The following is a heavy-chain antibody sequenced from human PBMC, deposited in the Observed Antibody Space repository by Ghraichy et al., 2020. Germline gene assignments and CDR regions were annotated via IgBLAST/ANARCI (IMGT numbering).Heavy chain of an antibody. D-gene: IGHD5-12*01. CDR2: IIANNGNT. V-gene: IGHV1-18*01. Sequence: ASVKVSCKASGYTFTSYGITWVRQAPGQGLEWMGWIIANNGNTNYAQKLQGRVTMTTETSTSTAYMELRSLSSDDTAVYYCARGYTQDYGLDVWGQGTTVTVSS. CDR1: GYTFTSYG. CDR3: ARGYTQDYGLDV. J-gene: IGHJ6*02.